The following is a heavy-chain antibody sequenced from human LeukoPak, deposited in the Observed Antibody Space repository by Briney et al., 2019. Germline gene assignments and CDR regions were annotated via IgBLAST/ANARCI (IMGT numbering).Heavy chain of an antibody. Sequence: PSQTLSRTCTVSGGSISSGDYYWSWIRQPPGKGLEWIGYIYYSGSTYYNPSLKSRVTISVDTSKNQFSLKLSSVTAADTAVYYCARASFDWLLSYWGQGTLVTVSS. J-gene: IGHJ4*02. D-gene: IGHD3-9*01. CDR2: IYYSGST. CDR1: GGSISSGDYY. V-gene: IGHV4-30-4*01. CDR3: ARASFDWLLSY.